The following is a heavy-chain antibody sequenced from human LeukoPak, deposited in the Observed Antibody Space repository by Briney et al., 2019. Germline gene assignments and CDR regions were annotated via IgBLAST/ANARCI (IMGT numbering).Heavy chain of an antibody. D-gene: IGHD3-16*02. J-gene: IGHJ4*02. CDR2: IYYSGST. V-gene: IGHV4-59*01. Sequence: PSETLSLTCAVYGGSFSGYYWNWIRQPPGKGLEWIGYIYYSGSTNYNPSLKSRVTISVDTSKNQFSLRLSSVTAADTAVYYYARLQGGGSYRNFDYWGQGTLVTVSS. CDR1: GGSFSGYY. CDR3: ARLQGGGSYRNFDY.